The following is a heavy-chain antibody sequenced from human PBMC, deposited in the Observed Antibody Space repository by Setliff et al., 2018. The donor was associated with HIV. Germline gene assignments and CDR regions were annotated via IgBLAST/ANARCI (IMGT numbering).Heavy chain of an antibody. CDR2: INHSGSS. V-gene: IGHV4-34*01. CDR3: ASPASGGSSGQYHY. J-gene: IGHJ4*02. CDR1: GGSFSGYY. Sequence: PSETLSLTCSVFGGSFSGYYWSWIRQLPGKELEWIGEINHSGSSKYNPSLQSRVTISVDTSKNQFSLKLSSVTAADTAVYYCASPASGGSSGQYHYWGQGTLVTVSS. D-gene: IGHD6-19*01.